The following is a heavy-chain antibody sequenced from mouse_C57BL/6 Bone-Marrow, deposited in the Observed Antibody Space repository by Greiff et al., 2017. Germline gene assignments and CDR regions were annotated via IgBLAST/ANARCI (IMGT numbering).Heavy chain of an antibody. CDR2: IWSGGST. Sequence: VHLVESGPGLVQPSQSLSIPCTVSGFSLTSYGVHWVRQSPGKGLEWLGVIWSGGSTDYNAAFISRLSISKDNSKSQVFFKMNSLQADDTARYYGARANSCSFDYWGQGTTLTVSS. CDR1: GFSLTSYG. CDR3: ARANSCSFDY. V-gene: IGHV2-4-1*01. J-gene: IGHJ2*01.